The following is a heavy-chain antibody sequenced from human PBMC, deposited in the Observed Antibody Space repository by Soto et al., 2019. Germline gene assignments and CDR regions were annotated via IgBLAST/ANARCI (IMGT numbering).Heavy chain of an antibody. J-gene: IGHJ4*02. CDR1: GGSISGSSYY. CDR3: AREGRRISMIRGFDS. V-gene: IGHV4-61*01. CDR2: TYFTGTT. D-gene: IGHD3-10*01. Sequence: QVQLQESGPGLMKPSETLSLTCTVSGGSISGSSYYWTWIRQPPGKGLEWIGYTYFTGTTDYNPSLKSRVTISADPSKHQFSLTLTSVTAADTAVYYCAREGRRISMIRGFDSWGQGILVTVSS.